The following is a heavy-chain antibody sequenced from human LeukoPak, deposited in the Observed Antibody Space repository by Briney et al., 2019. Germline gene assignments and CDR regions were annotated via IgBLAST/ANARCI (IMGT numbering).Heavy chain of an antibody. CDR2: INHSGST. CDR3: ARGRTVKVRFGWFDP. CDR1: GGSFSGYY. J-gene: IGHJ5*02. V-gene: IGHV4-34*01. Sequence: SETLSLTCAVYGGSFSGYYRSWIRQPPGKGLEWIGEINHSGSTNYNPSLKSRVTISVDTSKNQFSLKLSSVTAADTAVYYCARGRTVKVRFGWFDPWGQGTLVTVSS. D-gene: IGHD4-17*01.